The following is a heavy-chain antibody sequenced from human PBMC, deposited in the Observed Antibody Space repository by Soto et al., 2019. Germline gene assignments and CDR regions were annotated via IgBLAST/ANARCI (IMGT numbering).Heavy chain of an antibody. J-gene: IGHJ4*02. Sequence: QPGGSLRLSCAASGFTFSSYEMNWVRQAPGKGLEWVSYISSSGSTIYYADSVKGRFTISRDNAKNSLYLQMNSLRAEDTAVYYCARVGGPYYYGSGSYYSFDYWGQGTLVTVSS. CDR2: ISSSGSTI. D-gene: IGHD3-10*01. V-gene: IGHV3-48*03. CDR3: ARVGGPYYYGSGSYYSFDY. CDR1: GFTFSSYE.